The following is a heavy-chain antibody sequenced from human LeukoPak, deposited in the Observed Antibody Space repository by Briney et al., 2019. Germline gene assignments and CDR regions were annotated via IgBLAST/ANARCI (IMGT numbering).Heavy chain of an antibody. D-gene: IGHD3-22*01. CDR1: GGSISSSSYY. J-gene: IGHJ4*02. CDR2: IYYTGST. CDR3: ARGVGSGYTDD. Sequence: SETLSLTCTVSGGSISSSSYYWGWIRHPPGKGLEWIGSIYYTGSTYYNPSLKSRVTISVDTSKNQFSLKLTSVTAADTAVYYCARGVGSGYTDDWGQGTLVTVSS. V-gene: IGHV4-39*07.